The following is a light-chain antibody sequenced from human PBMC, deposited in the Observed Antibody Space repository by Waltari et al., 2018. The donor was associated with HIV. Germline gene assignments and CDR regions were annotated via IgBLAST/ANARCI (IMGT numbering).Light chain of an antibody. V-gene: IGLV2-23*02. CDR3: CSSAGSSTWV. CDR1: ISDIGNYNL. J-gene: IGLJ3*02. Sequence: QSALPQPASVPGSPGQSITISCTGTISDIGNYNLVSWYHQHPGKAPKLMISEVTKRPSGVANRFSGSKSGNTASLTISGLQAEDEADYYCCSSAGSSTWVFGGGTQLTVL. CDR2: EVT.